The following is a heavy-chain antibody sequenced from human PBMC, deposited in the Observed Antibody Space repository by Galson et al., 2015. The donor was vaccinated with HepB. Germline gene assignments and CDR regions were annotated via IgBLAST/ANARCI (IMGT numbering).Heavy chain of an antibody. CDR1: GYTFSSYH. D-gene: IGHD2-2*02. CDR2: ITPYNGNT. J-gene: IGHJ6*02. V-gene: IGHV1-18*01. CDR3: ARVEGYTRPLYYGMDV. Sequence: SVKVSCKASGYTFSSYHITWVRQAPGQGLEWMGWITPYNGNTNYTQNLQGRVTMTTDTSTTTAYMELRSLRSDDTAIYYCARVEGYTRPLYYGMDVWGQGTTVTVSS.